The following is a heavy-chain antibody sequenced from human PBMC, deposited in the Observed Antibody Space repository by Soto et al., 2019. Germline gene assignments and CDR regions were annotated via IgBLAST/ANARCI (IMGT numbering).Heavy chain of an antibody. CDR1: GYTFTSYG. V-gene: IGHV1-18*01. J-gene: IGHJ4*02. D-gene: IGHD3-22*01. CDR3: ARDKYSVHYYDSSGYYFPSDY. Sequence: ASVKVSCKASGYTFTSYGISWVRQAPGQGLEWMGWISAYNGNTNYAQKLQGRVTMTTDTSTSTAYMELRSLRSDDTAVYYCARDKYSVHYYDSSGYYFPSDYWGQGTLVTVSS. CDR2: ISAYNGNT.